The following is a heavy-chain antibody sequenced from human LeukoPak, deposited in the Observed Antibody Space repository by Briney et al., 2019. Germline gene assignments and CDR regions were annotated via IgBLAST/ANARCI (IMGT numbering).Heavy chain of an antibody. CDR3: ARLGGRGWYLDY. Sequence: GGSLRLSCAASGFTFSDYYMSWIRQAPGKGLEWVSYISSSGNTIYYADSPKGRFTISRDNAKNSLDLQMNSLRAEDTAVYYCARLGGRGWYLDYWGQGTLVTVSS. V-gene: IGHV3-11*04. CDR1: GFTFSDYY. CDR2: ISSSGNTI. J-gene: IGHJ4*02. D-gene: IGHD6-19*01.